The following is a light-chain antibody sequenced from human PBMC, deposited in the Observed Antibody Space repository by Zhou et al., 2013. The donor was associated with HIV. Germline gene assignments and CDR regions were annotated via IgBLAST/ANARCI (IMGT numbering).Light chain of an antibody. CDR3: QQYGSSPIT. V-gene: IGKV3-20*01. CDR1: QSVSSSY. Sequence: EIVLTQSPGTLSLSPGERATLSCRASQSVSSSYLAWYQQKPGQAPRLLMYGAISRATGIPDRFSGSGSGTDFTVTISRLEPEDFAVYYCQQYGSSPITFGQGTRLEIK. J-gene: IGKJ5*01. CDR2: GAI.